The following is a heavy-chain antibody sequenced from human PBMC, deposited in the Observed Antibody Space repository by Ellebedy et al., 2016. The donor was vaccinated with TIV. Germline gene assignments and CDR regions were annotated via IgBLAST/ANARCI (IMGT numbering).Heavy chain of an antibody. CDR3: ARDLSRKGYSSGWYQYNYYYYGMDV. CDR1: GGTFSSYA. Sequence: AASVKVSCKASGGTFSSYAISWARQAPGQGLEWMGRIIPMLGIVNYAQKFQGRVTITADKSTSTAYMELSSLRSEDTAVYYCARDLSRKGYSSGWYQYNYYYYGMDVWGQGTTVTVSS. V-gene: IGHV1-69*04. CDR2: IIPMLGIV. J-gene: IGHJ6*02. D-gene: IGHD6-19*01.